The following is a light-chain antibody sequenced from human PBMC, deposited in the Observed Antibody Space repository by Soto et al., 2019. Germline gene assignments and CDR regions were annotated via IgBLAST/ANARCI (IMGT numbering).Light chain of an antibody. Sequence: EIVLTQSPGTLSLSPGERATLSCRASQSVTSSDLAWYQQKPGQAPRLLIYGASSRATDIPDRFSGSGSGTDFTLTISRLEPEDFAVYYCQQYGSSYITFGQGTRLEIK. CDR1: QSVTSSD. J-gene: IGKJ5*01. V-gene: IGKV3-20*01. CDR2: GAS. CDR3: QQYGSSYIT.